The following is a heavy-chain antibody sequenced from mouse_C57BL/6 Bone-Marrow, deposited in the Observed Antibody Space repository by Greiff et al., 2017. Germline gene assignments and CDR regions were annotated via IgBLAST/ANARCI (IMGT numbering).Heavy chain of an antibody. CDR1: GYTFTSYW. CDR2: IDPSDSYT. CDR3: ARLGPWFAY. Sequence: QVQLQQPGAELVRPGTSVKLSCKASGYTFTSYWMHWVKQRPGQGLEWIGVIDPSDSYTNYNQKFKGQATLTVDTSSSTAYMQLSSLTSEDSAVYYCARLGPWFAYWGQGTLVTVSA. D-gene: IGHD4-1*01. V-gene: IGHV1-59*01. J-gene: IGHJ3*01.